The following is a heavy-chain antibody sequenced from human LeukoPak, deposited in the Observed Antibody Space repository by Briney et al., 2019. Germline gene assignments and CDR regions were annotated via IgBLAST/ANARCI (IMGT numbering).Heavy chain of an antibody. V-gene: IGHV1-69*04. CDR1: GCTFSSYA. CDR3: ARDGIVATYSDY. Sequence: GSSVKVSCKASGCTFSSYAISWVRQPPGQGLEWMGRIIPILGIANYSQKFQGRVTITADKSTSTAYMELSSLRSEDTAVYYGARDGIVATYSDYWGQGTLVTVSS. D-gene: IGHD5-12*01. J-gene: IGHJ4*02. CDR2: IIPILGIA.